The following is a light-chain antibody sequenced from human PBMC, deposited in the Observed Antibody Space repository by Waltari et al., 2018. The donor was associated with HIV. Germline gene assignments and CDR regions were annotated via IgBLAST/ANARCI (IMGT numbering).Light chain of an antibody. Sequence: QSALTQPRSVSGSPGQSVTISCTGTTSAVVAYNYVGWYQQYPGKAPKLLIYDVYKRPSGVPDRFSGSKSGNTASLTISGLQAEDEADYHCCSFTQSHTAVFGGGTKLTVL. V-gene: IGLV2-11*01. CDR1: TSAVVAYNY. CDR3: CSFTQSHTAV. CDR2: DVY. J-gene: IGLJ2*01.